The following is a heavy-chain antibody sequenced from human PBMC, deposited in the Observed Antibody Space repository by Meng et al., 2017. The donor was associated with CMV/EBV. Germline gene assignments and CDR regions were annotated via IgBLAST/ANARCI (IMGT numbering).Heavy chain of an antibody. D-gene: IGHD2-15*01. J-gene: IGHJ4*02. CDR3: ARNQPSRGWSHEDY. V-gene: IGHV1-69*12. Sequence: QVPVVQSGAGVKKPGSPGKVSCKASGGTFSSYAISWVRQAPGQGLEWMGGIIPIFGTANYAQKFQGRVTITADESTSTAYMELSSLRSEDTAVYYCARNQPSRGWSHEDYWGQGTLVTVSS. CDR1: GGTFSSYA. CDR2: IIPIFGTA.